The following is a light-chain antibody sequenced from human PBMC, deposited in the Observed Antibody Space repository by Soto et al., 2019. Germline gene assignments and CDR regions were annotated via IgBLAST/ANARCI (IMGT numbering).Light chain of an antibody. CDR1: QGIRND. J-gene: IGKJ2*01. CDR2: AAS. V-gene: IGKV1-6*01. Sequence: AIQMTQSPSSLSASVGDRVTITCRASQGIRNDLGWYQQKPGKAPKLLIYAASSLQSRVPSRFSGSGSDTDFTLTISSLQPEDFATYYCLQDYNYPNTLGQGTKLEIK. CDR3: LQDYNYPNT.